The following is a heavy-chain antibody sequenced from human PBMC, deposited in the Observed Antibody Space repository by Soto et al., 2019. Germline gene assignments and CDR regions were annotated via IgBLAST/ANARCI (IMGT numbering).Heavy chain of an antibody. Sequence: QVQLVQSGAEVKKPGASVKVSCKASGYTFTSYGISWVRQAPGQGLEWMGWISAYNGNTKYAQKLQGRVTMTTDTSTSTAYMELRSLRSDDTAVYYCARDSSIYSGYDSRPLYYYYGMDVWGQGTTVTVSS. CDR1: GYTFTSYG. D-gene: IGHD5-12*01. J-gene: IGHJ6*02. CDR3: ARDSSIYSGYDSRPLYYYYGMDV. V-gene: IGHV1-18*04. CDR2: ISAYNGNT.